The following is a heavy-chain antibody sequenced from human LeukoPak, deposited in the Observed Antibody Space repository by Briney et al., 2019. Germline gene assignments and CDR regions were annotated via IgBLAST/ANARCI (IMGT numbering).Heavy chain of an antibody. J-gene: IGHJ6*03. CDR3: AKKGPIRYYGSGSYPGYYYYYYMDV. Sequence: GGTLRLSCAASGFTFSSYGMSWVRQAPGKGLEWVSAISGSGGSTHYADSVKGRFTISRDNSKNTLYLQMNSLRAEDTAVYYCAKKGPIRYYGSGSYPGYYYYYYMDVWGKGTTVTISS. CDR2: ISGSGGST. D-gene: IGHD3-10*01. CDR1: GFTFSSYG. V-gene: IGHV3-23*01.